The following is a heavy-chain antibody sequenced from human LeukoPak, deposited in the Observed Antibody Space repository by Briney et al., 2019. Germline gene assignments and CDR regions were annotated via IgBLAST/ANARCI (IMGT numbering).Heavy chain of an antibody. V-gene: IGHV3-30*02. CDR2: IQYDGSNK. D-gene: IGHD3-9*01. CDR1: GFTFSSYG. J-gene: IGHJ4*02. CDR3: AKDNTIYDILTGYYLDY. Sequence: GGSVRLSCAASGFTFSSYGMHWVRQAPGKGLEWVAFIQYDGSNKYYADSVKGRFTISRDNSKNTLYLQMNSLRAEDTAVYYCAKDNTIYDILTGYYLDYWGQGTLVTVSS.